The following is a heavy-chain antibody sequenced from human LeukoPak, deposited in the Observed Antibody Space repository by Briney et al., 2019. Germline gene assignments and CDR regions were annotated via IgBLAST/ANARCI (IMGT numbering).Heavy chain of an antibody. Sequence: ASVKVSCKASGYTFTSYYMHWVRQPPGQGLEWMGIINPSGGSTSYAQKFQGRVTMTRDTSTRTVYMELSSLRSEDTAVYYCARGRDDSSGYYEDNPEIDYWGQGTLVTVSS. V-gene: IGHV1-46*01. J-gene: IGHJ4*02. CDR2: INPSGGST. CDR3: ARGRDDSSGYYEDNPEIDY. D-gene: IGHD3-22*01. CDR1: GYTFTSYY.